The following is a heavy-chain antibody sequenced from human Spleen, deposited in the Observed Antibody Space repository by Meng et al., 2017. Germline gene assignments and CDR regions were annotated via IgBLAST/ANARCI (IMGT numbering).Heavy chain of an antibody. CDR1: GFIFSSYR. Sequence: EVQLVESGGGLFKPGGSLRLSCVASGFIFSSYRMNWVRQAPGKGLEWVSSISSSANFIYYADSLKGRITISRDNAKNSLYLEIDSLRAEDTAVYYCARDIAGRLFDMWGQGTLVTVSS. V-gene: IGHV3-21*01. D-gene: IGHD6-6*01. CDR2: ISSSANFI. J-gene: IGHJ4*02. CDR3: ARDIAGRLFDM.